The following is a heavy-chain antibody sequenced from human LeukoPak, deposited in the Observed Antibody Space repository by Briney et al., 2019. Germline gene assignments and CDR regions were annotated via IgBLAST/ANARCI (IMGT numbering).Heavy chain of an antibody. V-gene: IGHV4-61*02. CDR2: IHTSGST. Sequence: SETLSLTCTVSGGSIGSGSYYWSWIRQPAGKGLEWIGRIHTSGSTNYNPSLKSRVTISVDTSKNQFSLKVGSVTAADTAVYYCARDSGILSAAFHYWGQGTLVTVSS. CDR3: ARDSGILSAAFHY. J-gene: IGHJ4*02. D-gene: IGHD6-13*01. CDR1: GGSIGSGSYY.